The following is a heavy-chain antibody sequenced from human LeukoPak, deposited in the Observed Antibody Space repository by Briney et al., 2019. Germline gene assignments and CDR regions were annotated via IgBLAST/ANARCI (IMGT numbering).Heavy chain of an antibody. D-gene: IGHD6-19*01. Sequence: SETLSLTCTVSGASISRYYWSWIRQPAGKGLEWIGRMYISGSTNYNPSLKSRVTMSLDMSKNQFSLKLTSVTAADTAVYYCVREAAVTGTAYYFDLWGQGTLVTVSS. V-gene: IGHV4-4*07. CDR1: GASISRYY. CDR3: VREAAVTGTAYYFDL. J-gene: IGHJ4*02. CDR2: MYISGST.